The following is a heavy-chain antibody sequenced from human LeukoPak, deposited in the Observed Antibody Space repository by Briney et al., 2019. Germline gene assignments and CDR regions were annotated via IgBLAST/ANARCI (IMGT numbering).Heavy chain of an antibody. J-gene: IGHJ4*02. CDR1: GYSISSGYY. CDR2: IYHSGST. V-gene: IGHV4-38-2*01. D-gene: IGHD2-15*01. CDR3: ARRPKGYCSGGSCYPFDY. Sequence: PSETLSLTCVFCGYSISSGYYWGWIRQPPGKGLEWIGSIYHSGSTYYNPSLKSRVTISVDTSKNQFSLKLSSVTAADTAVYYCARRPKGYCSGGSCYPFDYWGQGTLVTVSS.